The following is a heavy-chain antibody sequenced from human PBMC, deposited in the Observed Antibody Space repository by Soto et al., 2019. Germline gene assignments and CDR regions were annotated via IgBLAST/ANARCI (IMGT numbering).Heavy chain of an antibody. J-gene: IGHJ4*02. CDR2: ISGGGYTT. V-gene: IGHV3-23*01. D-gene: IGHD6-13*01. CDR3: TKWPPGGSSPLIDY. CDR1: GFSFVSHA. Sequence: GGSLRLSCAVSGFSFVSHAMSWVRQAPGKGLEWVSAISGGGYTTSYADSVKGRFTISRDNSKNTLYLQMNSLRAEDSAMYFCTKWPPGGSSPLIDYWGQGTLVTVSS.